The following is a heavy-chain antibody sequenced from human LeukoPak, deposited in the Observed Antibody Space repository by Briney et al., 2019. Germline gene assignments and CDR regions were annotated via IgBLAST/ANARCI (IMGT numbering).Heavy chain of an antibody. J-gene: IGHJ5*02. CDR2: IIPILGIA. CDR1: GGTFSSYA. D-gene: IGHD5-12*01. V-gene: IGHV1-69*04. CDR3: ARSRWLHTYNWFDP. Sequence: SVKVSCEASGGTFSSYAISWVRPAPGQGLEWMGRIIPILGIASYAQKFQGRVTITADKSTSTAYMELSSLRSEDTAVYYCARSRWLHTYNWFDPWGQGTLVTVSS.